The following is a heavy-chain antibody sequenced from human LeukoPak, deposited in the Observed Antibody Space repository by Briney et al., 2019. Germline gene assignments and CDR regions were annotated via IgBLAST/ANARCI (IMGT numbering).Heavy chain of an antibody. CDR2: IWYGGRNK. CDR1: GFTFRSYG. Sequence: PGGSLRLSCAASGFTFRSYGMHWVRQAPGKGLEWVAVIWYGGRNKYYADSVKGRFTISRDNSKNTLYLQMNSLRAEDTAVYYCARGNYDSSGFADYWGQGTLVTVSS. CDR3: ARGNYDSSGFADY. D-gene: IGHD3-22*01. J-gene: IGHJ4*02. V-gene: IGHV3-33*01.